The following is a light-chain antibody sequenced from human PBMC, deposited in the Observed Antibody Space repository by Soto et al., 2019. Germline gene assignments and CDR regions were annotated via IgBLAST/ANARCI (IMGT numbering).Light chain of an antibody. CDR2: GAN. CDR1: QSVSSY. Sequence: EIVLTQSPATLSLSPGERATLSCRASQSVSSYLAWYQQKPGQAPRLLIYGANTRATGIPARFSGSGSGTEFTLSISSLQSEDFGVYYCHQYNDWPPWTFGQGTKVEIK. V-gene: IGKV3-15*01. CDR3: HQYNDWPPWT. J-gene: IGKJ1*01.